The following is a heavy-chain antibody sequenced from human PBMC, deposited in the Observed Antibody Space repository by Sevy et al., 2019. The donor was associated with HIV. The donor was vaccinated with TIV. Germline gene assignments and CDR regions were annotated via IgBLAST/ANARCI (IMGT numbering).Heavy chain of an antibody. D-gene: IGHD5-12*01. J-gene: IGHJ4*02. Sequence: GGSLRLSCAASGFTFRSYGMHWVRQAPGKGLEWVAVISNDGGKQYYADSVKGRFTISRDNSKNTVYLQMNSLRAEDTAVYYCAKDVRDGYNYFLDFWGQGALVTVSS. CDR2: ISNDGGKQ. V-gene: IGHV3-30*18. CDR3: AKDVRDGYNYFLDF. CDR1: GFTFRSYG.